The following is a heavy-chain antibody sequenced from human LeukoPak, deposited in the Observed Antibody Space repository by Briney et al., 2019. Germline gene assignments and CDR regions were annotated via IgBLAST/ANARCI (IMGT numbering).Heavy chain of an antibody. CDR3: ARGQYQLLSHYYYYYMDV. D-gene: IGHD2-2*01. V-gene: IGHV1-8*01. J-gene: IGHJ6*03. Sequence: ASVKVSCKASGYTFTSYDINWVRQATGQGLEWMGWMNPNSGNTGYAQKFQGRVTITTDESTSTAYMELGSLRSEDTAVYYCARGQYQLLSHYYYYYMDVWGKGTTVTVSS. CDR1: GYTFTSYD. CDR2: MNPNSGNT.